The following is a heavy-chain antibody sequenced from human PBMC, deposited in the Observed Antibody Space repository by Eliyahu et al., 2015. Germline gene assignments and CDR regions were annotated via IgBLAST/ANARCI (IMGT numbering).Heavy chain of an antibody. CDR1: GGSFSXYY. V-gene: IGHV4-34*01. CDR2: INHSGNT. CDR3: ARSERWKRLRLDS. J-gene: IGHJ4*02. D-gene: IGHD3-3*01. Sequence: QVQLQQWGAGLLKPSETLSXXCXVYGGSFSXYYWSXIRQPPGKGXEWIGEINHSGNTNYNPSLKSRVTISLDTSKNQFSLKLKSVTAADTAVYYCARSERWKRLRLDSWGQGTLVTVSS.